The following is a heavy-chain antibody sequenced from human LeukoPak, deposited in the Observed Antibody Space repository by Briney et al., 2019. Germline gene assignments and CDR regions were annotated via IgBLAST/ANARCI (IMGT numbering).Heavy chain of an antibody. D-gene: IGHD2-21*01. CDR1: GYTFINYY. CDR3: ARSYRGRRFDY. J-gene: IGHJ4*02. Sequence: GASVKVSCKASGYTFINYYMHWVREAPGQGVEWMGIINPRGGSTSYAQKFQGRVTMTRDTSISTAYLELSRLRSDDTAVYYCARSYRGRRFDYWGQGTLVTVSS. CDR2: INPRGGST. V-gene: IGHV1-46*01.